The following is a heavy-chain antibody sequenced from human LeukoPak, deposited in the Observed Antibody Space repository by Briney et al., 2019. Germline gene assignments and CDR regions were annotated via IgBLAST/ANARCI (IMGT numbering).Heavy chain of an antibody. CDR3: ARDYVLAAAGPDY. D-gene: IGHD6-13*01. J-gene: IGHJ4*02. V-gene: IGHV1-2*06. CDR1: GCTFTGYY. Sequence: ASVKVSCKASGCTFTGYYMHWVRQAPGQGLEWMGRINPNSGGTNYAQKFQGRVTMTRDTSISTAYMELSRLRSDDTAVYYCARDYVLAAAGPDYWGQGTLVTVSS. CDR2: INPNSGGT.